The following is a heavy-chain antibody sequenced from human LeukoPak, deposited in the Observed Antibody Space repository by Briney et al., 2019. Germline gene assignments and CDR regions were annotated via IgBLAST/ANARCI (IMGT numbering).Heavy chain of an antibody. V-gene: IGHV3-74*01. CDR2: ITNDGSST. D-gene: IGHD1-1*01. Sequence: GGSLRLSCAASGLTFSSHWMHWVRQAPGKGLVWVSRITNDGSSTTYADSVKGRFTISRDNSKNTLYLQMNSLRAEDTAVYYCARDPLGTRPGFDYWGQGTLVTVSS. CDR1: GLTFSSHW. J-gene: IGHJ4*02. CDR3: ARDPLGTRPGFDY.